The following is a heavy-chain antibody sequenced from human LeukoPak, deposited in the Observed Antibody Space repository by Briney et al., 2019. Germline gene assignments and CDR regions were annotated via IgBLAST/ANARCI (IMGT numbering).Heavy chain of an antibody. CDR1: GYTLTELS. CDR2: ISGYNGQT. D-gene: IGHD6-13*01. CDR3: VRDIALIAAAGYYFDH. Sequence: ASVKVSCKVSGYTLTELSMHWVRHAPGQGREWVGWISGYNGQTISTPSLQGRLTMTTDTSTSTAHMELTGLTSGDTAVYYCVRDIALIAAAGYYFDHWGQGTQVTVSS. V-gene: IGHV1-18*01. J-gene: IGHJ4*02.